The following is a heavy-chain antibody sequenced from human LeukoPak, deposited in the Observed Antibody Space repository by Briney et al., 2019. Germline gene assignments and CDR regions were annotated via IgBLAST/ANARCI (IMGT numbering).Heavy chain of an antibody. D-gene: IGHD3-9*01. Sequence: GESLKISCKGSGYSFTSYWIGWVRQMPGKGLEWMGIIYPGDSDTRYSLSFQGQVTISADKSISTAYLQWSSLKASDTAMYYCARRYYDILTGQMGPTYYFDYWGQGTLVTVSS. J-gene: IGHJ4*02. CDR2: IYPGDSDT. CDR1: GYSFTSYW. CDR3: ARRYYDILTGQMGPTYYFDY. V-gene: IGHV5-51*01.